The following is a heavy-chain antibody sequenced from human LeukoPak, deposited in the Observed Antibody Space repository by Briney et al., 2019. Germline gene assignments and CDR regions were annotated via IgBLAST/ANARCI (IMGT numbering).Heavy chain of an antibody. CDR2: INPNSGGT. J-gene: IGHJ5*02. V-gene: IGHV1-2*02. CDR3: ARVAGGRYCSSTSCYMRGWFDP. Sequence: ASVKVSCKASGYTFTSYYMHWVRQAPGQGLEWMGWINPNSGGTNYAQKFQGRVTMTRDTSISTAYMELSSLRSEDTAVYYCARVAGGRYCSSTSCYMRGWFDPWGQGTLVTVSS. CDR1: GYTFTSYY. D-gene: IGHD2-2*02.